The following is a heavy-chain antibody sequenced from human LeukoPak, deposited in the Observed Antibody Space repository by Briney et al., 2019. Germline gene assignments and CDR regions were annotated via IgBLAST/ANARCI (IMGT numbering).Heavy chain of an antibody. CDR1: GFTFSSYA. CDR2: ISGSGGST. J-gene: IGHJ5*02. CDR3: AKSIWSGYLNWFDP. V-gene: IGHV3-23*01. Sequence: GGSRRLSCAASGFTFSSYAMSWVRQAPGKGLEWVSAISGSGGSTYYADSVKGRFTISRDNSKNTLYLQMNSLRAEDTAVYYCAKSIWSGYLNWFDPWGQGTLVTVSS. D-gene: IGHD3-3*01.